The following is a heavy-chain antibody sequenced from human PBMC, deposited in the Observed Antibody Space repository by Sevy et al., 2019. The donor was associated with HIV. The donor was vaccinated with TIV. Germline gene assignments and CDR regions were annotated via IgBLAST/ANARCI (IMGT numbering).Heavy chain of an antibody. Sequence: GGSRRLSCATSGFTFNSHGMHWVRQAPGRGLEWVPFIQNDGGNKNYPDSVKGRLTIPRDNSKNTIYLQLSSLRTEDTALYYCVKDPLISLGADLFDYWGQGTLVTVSS. V-gene: IGHV3-30*02. J-gene: IGHJ4*02. CDR1: GFTFNSHG. CDR3: VKDPLISLGADLFDY. D-gene: IGHD7-27*01. CDR2: IQNDGGNK.